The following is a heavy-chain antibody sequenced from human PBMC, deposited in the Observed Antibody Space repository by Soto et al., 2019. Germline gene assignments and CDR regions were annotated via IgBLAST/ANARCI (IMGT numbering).Heavy chain of an antibody. D-gene: IGHD2-8*01. J-gene: IGHJ5*02. Sequence: SETLSLTCTVSGGSISSYYWSWIRQPPGKGLEWIGYIYYSGSTYYNPPLKSRVTISVDTSKNQFSLKLSSVTAADTAVYYCARGAPVRFDPWGQGTLVTVSS. CDR3: ARGAPVRFDP. CDR1: GGSISSYY. V-gene: IGHV4-59*08. CDR2: IYYSGST.